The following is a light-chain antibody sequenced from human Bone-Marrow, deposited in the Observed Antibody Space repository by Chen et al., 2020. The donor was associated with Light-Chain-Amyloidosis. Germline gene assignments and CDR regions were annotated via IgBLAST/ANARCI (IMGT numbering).Light chain of an antibody. CDR3: QVWDRSSDRPV. V-gene: IGLV3-21*02. Sequence: SYVLTQPSSVSVAPGQTATLACGGNNIGSTSVYWYQQTPGQAPLLVVYDDSARPSGIPERLSGSNSGNTATLTISRVEAGDEADYYCQVWDRSSDRPVVGGGTKLTVL. CDR2: DDS. CDR1: NIGSTS. J-gene: IGLJ3*02.